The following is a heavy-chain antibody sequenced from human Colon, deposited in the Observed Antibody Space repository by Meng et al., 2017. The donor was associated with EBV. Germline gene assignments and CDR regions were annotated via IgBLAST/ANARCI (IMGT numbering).Heavy chain of an antibody. CDR2: IYHSGST. CDR3: ARASVDMVYFDS. J-gene: IGHJ4*02. V-gene: IGHV4-30-2*01. D-gene: IGHD5-12*01. Sequence: QLQESGSGLVKPSQTLSLTCAVSGSSISRGGYSWSWIRQPPGKGLEWLGNIYHSGSTYYNPSLKSRVTISVDRSKNVFSLKLTSVTAADTAVYYCARASVDMVYFDSWGQGILVTVSS. CDR1: GSSISRGGYS.